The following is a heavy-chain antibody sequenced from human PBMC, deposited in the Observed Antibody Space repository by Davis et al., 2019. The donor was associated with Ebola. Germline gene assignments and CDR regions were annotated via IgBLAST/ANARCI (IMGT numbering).Heavy chain of an antibody. Sequence: PGGSLRLSCAASGFTFSSYSMNWVRQAPGKGLEWVSSISSSSSYIYYADSVKGRFTISRDNAKNSLYLQMNSLRAEDTAVYYCARDRTHTYYDFWSGGGSSYYYYYGMDVWGQGTTVTVSS. D-gene: IGHD3-3*01. J-gene: IGHJ6*02. CDR1: GFTFSSYS. V-gene: IGHV3-21*01. CDR3: ARDRTHTYYDFWSGGGSSYYYYYGMDV. CDR2: ISSSSSYI.